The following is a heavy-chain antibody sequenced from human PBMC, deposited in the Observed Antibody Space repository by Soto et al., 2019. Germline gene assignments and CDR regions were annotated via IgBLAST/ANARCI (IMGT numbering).Heavy chain of an antibody. CDR2: IYYSGRT. Sequence: QVQLQASGPGLAKPSQTLSLTCTVSGVSISSGPYYWSWIRQFPGKGLEWIGHIYYSGRTKYNPSLHSRVSMSVDTSKIQFSLRLNSVTAADTAIYYCARIYDYGDSSYFDSWGQGTLVAVSS. CDR1: GVSISSGPYY. CDR3: ARIYDYGDSSYFDS. V-gene: IGHV4-31*03. D-gene: IGHD4-17*01. J-gene: IGHJ4*02.